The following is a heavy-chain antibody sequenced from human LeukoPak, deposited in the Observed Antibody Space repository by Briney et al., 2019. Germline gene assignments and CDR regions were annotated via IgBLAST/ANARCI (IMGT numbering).Heavy chain of an antibody. CDR1: GFTFSSYS. Sequence: GGSLRLSCAASGFTFSSYSMNWVRQAPGKGLEWVSSISSSSSYIYYADSVKGRFTISRGNAKNSLYLQMNSLRAEDTAVYYCARGWRKVVTGAFDIWGQGTMVTVSS. CDR3: ARGWRKVVTGAFDI. D-gene: IGHD4-23*01. J-gene: IGHJ3*02. CDR2: ISSSSSYI. V-gene: IGHV3-21*01.